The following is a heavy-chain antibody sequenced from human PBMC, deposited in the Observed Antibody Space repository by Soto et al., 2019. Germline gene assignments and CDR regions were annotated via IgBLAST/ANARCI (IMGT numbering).Heavy chain of an antibody. CDR2: ITGGGGRT. V-gene: IGHV3-23*01. J-gene: IGHJ4*02. CDR1: GFTFSTYA. D-gene: IGHD4-17*01. Sequence: VQLLESGGGLVQPGGSLRLSCAASGFTFSTYAMIWVRQAPGKGLEWVSVITGGGGRTYYADSVKGRFTISRDNSKNTLYLQMNSLRAEDTAVYYCAKDRYGDYGGVDYWGQGTLVTVSS. CDR3: AKDRYGDYGGVDY.